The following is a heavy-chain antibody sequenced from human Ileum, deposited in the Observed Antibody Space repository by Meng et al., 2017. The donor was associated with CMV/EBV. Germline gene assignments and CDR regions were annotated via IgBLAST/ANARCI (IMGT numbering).Heavy chain of an antibody. CDR2: ISSSSSYI. CDR3: ARGRSVLVAAEGMDV. J-gene: IGHJ6*02. D-gene: IGHD2-15*01. Sequence: GESLKISCAASGFTFSSYSMNWVRQAPGKGLEWVSSISSSSSYIYYADSVKGRFTISRDNAKNSLYLQMDSLRAEDTAVYYCARGRSVLVAAEGMDVWGQGTTVTVSS. CDR1: GFTFSSYS. V-gene: IGHV3-21*01.